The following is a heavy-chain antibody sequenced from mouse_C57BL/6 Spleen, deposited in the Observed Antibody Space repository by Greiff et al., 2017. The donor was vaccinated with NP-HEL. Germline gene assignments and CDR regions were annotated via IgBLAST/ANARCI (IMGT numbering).Heavy chain of an antibody. CDR3: TRGDYGNSYYFDY. CDR2: ISSGGDYI. D-gene: IGHD2-1*01. J-gene: IGHJ2*01. CDR1: GFTFSSYA. Sequence: EVHLVESGEGLVKPGGSLKLSCAASGFTFSSYAMSWVRQTPEKRLGWVAYISSGGDYIYYADTVKGRFTISRDNARNTLYLQMSSLKSEDTAMYYCTRGDYGNSYYFDYWGQGTTLTVSS. V-gene: IGHV5-9-1*02.